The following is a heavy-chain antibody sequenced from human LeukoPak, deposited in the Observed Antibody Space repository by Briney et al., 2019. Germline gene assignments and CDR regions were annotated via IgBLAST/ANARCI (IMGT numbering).Heavy chain of an antibody. Sequence: GGSLRLSCAAPGFTFSSYWMHWVRQAPGKGLVWVSRINSDGSSTSYADSVKGRFTISRDNAKNTLYLQMNSLRAEDTAVYYCARGNYDFWSGYPLWYYYYMDVWGKGTTVTVSS. CDR2: INSDGSST. CDR3: ARGNYDFWSGYPLWYYYYMDV. V-gene: IGHV3-74*01. J-gene: IGHJ6*03. CDR1: GFTFSSYW. D-gene: IGHD3-3*01.